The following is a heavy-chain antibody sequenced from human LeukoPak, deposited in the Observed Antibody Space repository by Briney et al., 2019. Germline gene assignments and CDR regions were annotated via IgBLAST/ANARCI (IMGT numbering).Heavy chain of an antibody. Sequence: SETLSLTCTVSGASITSYHWSWIRQPAGKGLEWIGRMFYSGNTDYNPSLKSRLTMSIDTSKNQFSLKLSSVTAVDTAVYYCARGGGYSYENWFDPWGQGTLVTVSS. V-gene: IGHV4-4*07. CDR3: ARGGGYSYENWFDP. CDR1: GASITSYH. J-gene: IGHJ5*02. CDR2: MFYSGNT. D-gene: IGHD5-18*01.